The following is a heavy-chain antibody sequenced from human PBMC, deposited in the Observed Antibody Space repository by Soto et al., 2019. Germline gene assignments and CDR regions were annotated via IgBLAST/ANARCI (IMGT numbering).Heavy chain of an antibody. CDR3: GRDYYDSSGYYYFDY. CDR2: IYYSGST. J-gene: IGHJ4*02. V-gene: IGHV4-39*02. D-gene: IGHD3-22*01. Sequence: KPXETRSPTGPVSGGSLSSSSYYGGWIRQPPGKGLEWIGSIYYSGSTYYNPSLKSRVTISVDTSKNQFSLKLSSVTAADTAAYYCGRDYYDSSGYYYFDYWGQGTLVTVYS. CDR1: GGSLSSSSYY.